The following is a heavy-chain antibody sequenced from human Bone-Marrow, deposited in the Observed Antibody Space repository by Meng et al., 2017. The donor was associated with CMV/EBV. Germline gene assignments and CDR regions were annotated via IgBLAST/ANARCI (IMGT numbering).Heavy chain of an antibody. CDR1: GLTFSIYP. Sequence: GESLKISCAASGLTFSIYPMHWVRQAPGKGLEWVAVISYDGSKKYYADSVKGRFTISRDNSKNTLYMQMNSLRADDTVVYLCARDSDSGNWFDPWGQGTLVTVSS. D-gene: IGHD3-10*01. J-gene: IGHJ5*02. CDR2: ISYDGSKK. CDR3: ARDSDSGNWFDP. V-gene: IGHV3-30*04.